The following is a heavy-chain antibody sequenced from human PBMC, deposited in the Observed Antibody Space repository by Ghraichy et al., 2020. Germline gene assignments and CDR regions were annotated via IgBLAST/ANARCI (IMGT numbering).Heavy chain of an antibody. Sequence: LSLTCSVSGGSITTFFWTWIRQTPGRGLEWIGYIYSSGDTKYNPSLKSRVTMSVDTSKNQFSLRLSSVTAADTAVYYCTRADTNWGPGTLVTVSS. J-gene: IGHJ4*02. CDR1: GGSITTFF. CDR2: IYSSGDT. V-gene: IGHV4-4*09. D-gene: IGHD3-3*01. CDR3: TRADTN.